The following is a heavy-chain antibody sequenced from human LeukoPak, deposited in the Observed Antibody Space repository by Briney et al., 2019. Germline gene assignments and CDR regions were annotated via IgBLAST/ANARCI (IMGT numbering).Heavy chain of an antibody. V-gene: IGHV5-51*01. CDR2: IYPGDSDT. J-gene: IGHJ3*02. Sequence: GESLKISCKGSGYSFTSYWIGWVRQMPGKGLEWMGIIYPGDSDTRYSPSFQGQVTISAHKSISTAYLQWSSLKASDTAMYYCATTRYSSSWYNAFDIWGQGTMVTVSS. CDR3: ATTRYSSSWYNAFDI. D-gene: IGHD6-13*01. CDR1: GYSFTSYW.